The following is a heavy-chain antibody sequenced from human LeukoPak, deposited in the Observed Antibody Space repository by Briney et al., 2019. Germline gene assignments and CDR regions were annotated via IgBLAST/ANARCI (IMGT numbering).Heavy chain of an antibody. CDR2: ITTSGGST. CDR3: AKRPDDYSYGMDV. Sequence: PGGSLRLSCAASGFTFSNYAMTWVRQTPGKGLQWVSSITTSGGSTYYADSVKGRFTISRDNSKNTLYLQMNSLRPEDTAVYYCAKRPDDYSYGMDVWGQGTTVTVSS. J-gene: IGHJ6*02. V-gene: IGHV3-23*01. CDR1: GFTFSNYA.